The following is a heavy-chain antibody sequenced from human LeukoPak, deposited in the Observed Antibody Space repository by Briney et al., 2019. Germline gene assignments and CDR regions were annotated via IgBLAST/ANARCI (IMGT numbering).Heavy chain of an antibody. Sequence: GGSLRLSCSASGFTFSSYAMHWVRQAPGEGLEYVSAISSNGGSTYYADSVKGRFTISRDNSKNTLYLQMSSLRAEDTAVYYCVKLVGAPIDYWGQGTLVTVSS. CDR1: GFTFSSYA. V-gene: IGHV3-64D*06. J-gene: IGHJ4*02. CDR2: ISSNGGST. CDR3: VKLVGAPIDY. D-gene: IGHD2-15*01.